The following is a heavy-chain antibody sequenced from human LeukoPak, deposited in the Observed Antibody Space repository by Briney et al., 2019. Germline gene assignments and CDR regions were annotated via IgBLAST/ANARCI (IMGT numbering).Heavy chain of an antibody. V-gene: IGHV3-23*01. CDR3: AKSLLLGYSGGGDY. J-gene: IGHJ4*02. D-gene: IGHD5-12*01. CDR1: GFTFSSCA. CDR2: ISGSGGST. Sequence: PGGSLRLSCAASGFTFSSCAMSWVRQAPGKGLEWVSAISGSGGSTYYADSVKGRFTISRDNSKNTLYLQMNSLRTEDTAVYYCAKSLLLGYSGGGDYWGQGTLVTVSS.